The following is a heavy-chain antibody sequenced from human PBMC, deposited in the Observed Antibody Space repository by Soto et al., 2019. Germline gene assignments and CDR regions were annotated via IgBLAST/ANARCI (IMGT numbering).Heavy chain of an antibody. J-gene: IGHJ6*02. CDR2: ISAYNGNT. D-gene: IGHD6-13*01. CDR3: ARDTSRQLVRNYYYYGMDV. CDR1: GYTFTSYG. V-gene: IGHV1-18*04. Sequence: ASVKVSCKASGYTFTSYGISWVRQAPGQGLEWMEWISAYNGNTNYAQKLQGRVTMTTDTSTSTAYMELRSLRSDDTAVYYCARDTSRQLVRNYYYYGMDVWGQGTTVTVSS.